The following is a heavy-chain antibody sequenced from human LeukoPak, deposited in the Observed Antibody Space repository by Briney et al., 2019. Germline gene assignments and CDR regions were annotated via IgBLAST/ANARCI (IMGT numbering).Heavy chain of an antibody. CDR2: IYYSGST. J-gene: IGHJ4*02. Sequence: SETLSLTCTVSGYSISSGYYCGWIRQPPGKGLEWIGSIYYSGSTYYSPSLKSRVTISVDTSKNQFSLKLHSVTAADTAVYYCARGMNFDYWGQGTLVTVSS. CDR1: GYSISSGYY. V-gene: IGHV4-38-2*02. CDR3: ARGMNFDY.